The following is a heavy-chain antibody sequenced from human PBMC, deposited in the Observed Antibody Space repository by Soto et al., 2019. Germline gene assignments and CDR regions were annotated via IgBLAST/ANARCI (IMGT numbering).Heavy chain of an antibody. CDR2: ISSSSSTI. CDR1: GFTFSSYS. D-gene: IGHD1-1*01. CDR3: GRPRESHNWNYFGY. J-gene: IGHJ4*02. V-gene: IGHV3-48*04. Sequence: GGSLRLSCAASGFTFSSYSMNWVRQAPGKGLEWVSYISSSSSTIYYADSVKGRFTISRGNAKNSLYLQMNSPRAEDTAVDYCGRPRESHNWNYFGYLGQGTLVTVSS.